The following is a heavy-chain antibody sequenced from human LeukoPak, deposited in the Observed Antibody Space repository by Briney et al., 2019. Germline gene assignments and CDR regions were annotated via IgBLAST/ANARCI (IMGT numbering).Heavy chain of an antibody. Sequence: SETLSLTCTVSGGSISSYYWSWIRQPPGKGLEWIGYIYHSGSTYYNPSLKGRVTISVDRSKNQFSLKLSSVTAADTAVYYCARLLRDYGGNWLIDYWGQGTLVTVSS. V-gene: IGHV4-59*12. CDR1: GGSISSYY. CDR3: ARLLRDYGGNWLIDY. D-gene: IGHD4-23*01. CDR2: IYHSGST. J-gene: IGHJ4*02.